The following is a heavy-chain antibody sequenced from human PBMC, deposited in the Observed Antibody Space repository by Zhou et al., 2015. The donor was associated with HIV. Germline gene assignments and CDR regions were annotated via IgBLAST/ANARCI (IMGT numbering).Heavy chain of an antibody. V-gene: IGHV1-69*06. Sequence: QVQLVQSGAEVKKPGSSVKVSCKASGGTFNTYGISWVRQAPGQGLEWVGGIIPVLGTAKYAQKLQGRVSITADRSTSTAYMELRSLRSEDTAVYYCARHGAPYGYCSGGSCYQYYFDYWGQGTLVTVSS. CDR1: GGTFNTYG. CDR2: IIPVLGTA. CDR3: ARHGAPYGYCSGGSCYQYYFDY. J-gene: IGHJ4*02. D-gene: IGHD2-15*01.